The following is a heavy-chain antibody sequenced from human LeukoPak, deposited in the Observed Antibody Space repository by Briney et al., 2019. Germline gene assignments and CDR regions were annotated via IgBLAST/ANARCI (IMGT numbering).Heavy chain of an antibody. Sequence: GGSLRLSCAASGFTFRTYAMSWVRQAPGKGLKWVSTISGSGDSTYYADSVKGRFSISRDDSKNTLYLQMISLRVEDTAIYYCAKDYYDSGSSSNHSDYWGQGTLVTVSS. CDR3: AKDYYDSGSSSNHSDY. V-gene: IGHV3-23*01. J-gene: IGHJ4*02. CDR1: GFTFRTYA. CDR2: ISGSGDST. D-gene: IGHD3-10*01.